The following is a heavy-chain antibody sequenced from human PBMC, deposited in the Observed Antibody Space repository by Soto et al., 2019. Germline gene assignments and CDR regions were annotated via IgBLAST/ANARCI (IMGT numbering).Heavy chain of an antibody. J-gene: IGHJ5*02. D-gene: IGHD6-6*01. CDR1: GGSIRGGGYY. CDR3: AQQLDINWFDP. V-gene: IGHV4-31*03. Sequence: SETLCLTYTVSGGSIRGGGYYWSWIRQHPGKGLEWIGYIYYSGSTYYNPSLKSRVTISVDTSKNQFSLKLSSVTAADTAVYYCAQQLDINWFDPWGQGTLVTVSS. CDR2: IYYSGST.